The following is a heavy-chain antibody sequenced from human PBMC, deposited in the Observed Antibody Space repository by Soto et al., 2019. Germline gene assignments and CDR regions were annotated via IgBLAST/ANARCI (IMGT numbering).Heavy chain of an antibody. CDR2: IIPILGIA. CDR3: GRAAIVATNPGPFAY. CDR1: GGTFSSYT. J-gene: IGHJ4*02. D-gene: IGHD5-12*01. Sequence: QVQLVQSGAEVKKPGSSVKVSCKASGGTFSSYTISWVRQAPGQGLEWMGRIIPILGIANYAQKFQGRVTITADKSTSTAYRELSSLRCEDTAVYYCGRAAIVATNPGPFAYCGQGTLVTVSS. V-gene: IGHV1-69*02.